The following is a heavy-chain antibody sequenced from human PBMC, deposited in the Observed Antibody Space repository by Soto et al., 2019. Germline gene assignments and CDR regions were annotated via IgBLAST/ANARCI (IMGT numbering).Heavy chain of an antibody. Sequence: SETLSLTCTVSGGSISSGGYYWSWIRQHPGKGLEWIGYIYYSGSTYYNPSLKSRVTISVDTSKNQFSLKLSSVTAADTAVYYCARKRVYSYCYVYYHYVMDVRGQGTTVTVSS. CDR1: GGSISSGGYY. CDR2: IYYSGST. V-gene: IGHV4-31*03. J-gene: IGHJ6*02. CDR3: ARKRVYSYCYVYYHYVMDV. D-gene: IGHD5-18*01.